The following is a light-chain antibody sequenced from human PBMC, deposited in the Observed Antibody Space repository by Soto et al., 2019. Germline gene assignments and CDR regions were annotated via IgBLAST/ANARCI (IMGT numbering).Light chain of an antibody. CDR2: DAS. V-gene: IGKV3-11*01. J-gene: IGKJ4*01. Sequence: EIVLTQSPATLSLSPGERATLSCRASQSVSSYLASYHQKPVQAPRLLLYDASNTATGIPARFSGSGSGTDFTLTISSLETEDFAVYYCQQRSNWPLTFGGGTKVEIK. CDR1: QSVSSY. CDR3: QQRSNWPLT.